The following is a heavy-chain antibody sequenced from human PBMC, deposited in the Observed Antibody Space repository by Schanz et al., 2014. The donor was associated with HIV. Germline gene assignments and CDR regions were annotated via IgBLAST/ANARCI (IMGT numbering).Heavy chain of an antibody. CDR3: AKPEYDSRGNSQSHFDY. CDR2: ISESGGRS. J-gene: IGHJ4*02. CDR1: GFTFSSFG. V-gene: IGHV3-23*04. Sequence: VQLVESGGGVVRPGRSLRLSCAASGFTFSSFGMHWVRQAPGKGLEWVSSISESGGRSYYADSVNGRFIISRDNSKNTLYLQMTTLRTEDTAVYYCAKPEYDSRGNSQSHFDYWGQGTLVTVSS. D-gene: IGHD3-22*01.